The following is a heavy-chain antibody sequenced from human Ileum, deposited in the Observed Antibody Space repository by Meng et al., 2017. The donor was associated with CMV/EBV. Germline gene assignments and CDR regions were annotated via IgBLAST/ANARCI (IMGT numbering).Heavy chain of an antibody. Sequence: LTFSSYSISGVRKAPGKGLEWVSSISSSSAYIYYADSVKGRFTISRDNAKNSLYLQMNSLRAEDTAVYYCARDQRVGTGITVASIDYWGQGTLVTVSS. CDR1: LTFSSYS. V-gene: IGHV3-21*01. D-gene: IGHD6-19*01. CDR3: ARDQRVGTGITVASIDY. J-gene: IGHJ4*02. CDR2: ISSSSAYI.